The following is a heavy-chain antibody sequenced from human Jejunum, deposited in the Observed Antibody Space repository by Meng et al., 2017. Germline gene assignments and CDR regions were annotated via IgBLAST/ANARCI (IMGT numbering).Heavy chain of an antibody. Sequence: QVPLVAAGAEVKKPGASVTVSCKASGYTFTGCYMHWVRQAPGLGLEWMGRITPKSSGTLYTHRFQGRVAMTRDTSINTAYMELSSLTSDDTAVYYCACDQTAPYTGFNYWGQGTLVTVSS. V-gene: IGHV1-2*06. D-gene: IGHD3-16*01. J-gene: IGHJ4*02. CDR3: ACDQTAPYTGFNY. CDR1: GYTFTGCY. CDR2: ITPKSSGT.